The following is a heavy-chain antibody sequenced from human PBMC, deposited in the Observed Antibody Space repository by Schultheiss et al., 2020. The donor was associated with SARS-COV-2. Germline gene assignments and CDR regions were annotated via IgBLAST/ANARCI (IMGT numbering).Heavy chain of an antibody. D-gene: IGHD6-13*01. CDR2: IWYDGSNK. CDR1: GFTFSSYG. Sequence: GGSLRLSCAASGFTFSSYGMHWVRQAPGKGLEWVAVIWYDGSNKYYADSVKGRFTISRDNSKNTLYLQMNSLKTEDTAVYYCTTDNGGSSWVYWGQGTLVTVSS. CDR3: TTDNGGSSWVY. J-gene: IGHJ4*02. V-gene: IGHV3-33*01.